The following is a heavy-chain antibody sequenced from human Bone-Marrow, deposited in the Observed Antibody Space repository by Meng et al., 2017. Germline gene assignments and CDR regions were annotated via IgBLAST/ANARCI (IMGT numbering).Heavy chain of an antibody. CDR2: INPKSGDT. CDR1: GYNFPDYY. CDR3: ARDEDISAAGKLFGDY. J-gene: IGHJ4*02. D-gene: IGHD6-25*01. V-gene: IGHV1-2*06. Sequence: VQLVQSGAEVKKPGASVKVSCKPSGYNFPDYYIHWVRRAPGQGLEWMGRINPKSGDTHYAQKFQARVTMTGDTSISTAYMELSGLRFDDTAMYYCARDEDISAAGKLFGDYWGQGTLVTVSS.